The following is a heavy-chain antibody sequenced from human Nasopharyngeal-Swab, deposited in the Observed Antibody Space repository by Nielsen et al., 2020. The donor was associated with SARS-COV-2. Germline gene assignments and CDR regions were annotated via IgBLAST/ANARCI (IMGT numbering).Heavy chain of an antibody. J-gene: IGHJ5*02. Sequence: WVRQAPGQGLEWMGVITPSGGATNYARKFRGRVTMTRDPSTSTVYLDLSSLKSEDTAVYFCASEPGGMAAPGKHFDPWGQGTLVTVPS. CDR2: ITPSGGAT. CDR3: ASEPGGMAAPGKHFDP. D-gene: IGHD6-13*01. V-gene: IGHV1-46*01.